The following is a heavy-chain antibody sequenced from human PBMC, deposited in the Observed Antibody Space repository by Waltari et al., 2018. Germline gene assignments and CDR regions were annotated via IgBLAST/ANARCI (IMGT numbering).Heavy chain of an antibody. D-gene: IGHD3-16*01. J-gene: IGHJ5*02. Sequence: QVQLQESGPGLGQPSETLSLTCAVSGYSISSGYYWGWIRQPTGKGLEWIGSIYHSGSTYYNPSLKSRVTISVDTSKNQFSLKLSSVTAADTAVYYCAREGDSSSWQGWFAPWGQGTLVTVSS. CDR2: IYHSGST. V-gene: IGHV4-38-2*02. CDR1: GYSISSGYY. CDR3: AREGDSSSWQGWFAP.